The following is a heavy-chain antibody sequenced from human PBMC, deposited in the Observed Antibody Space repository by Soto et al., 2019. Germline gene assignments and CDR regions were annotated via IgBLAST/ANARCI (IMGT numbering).Heavy chain of an antibody. Sequence: EVQLVESGAGLAQPGGSLRLSCAVSGFSFGSYWMHWVRQAPGKGLVWVSRIDLDGTRTNYADSVKGRFTISRDNAKNTLYLQVNSLRAEDTAVYYCARGAYSSSMDYWGQGSLVTVSS. J-gene: IGHJ4*02. CDR2: IDLDGTRT. V-gene: IGHV3-74*01. CDR3: ARGAYSSSMDY. CDR1: GFSFGSYW. D-gene: IGHD6-6*01.